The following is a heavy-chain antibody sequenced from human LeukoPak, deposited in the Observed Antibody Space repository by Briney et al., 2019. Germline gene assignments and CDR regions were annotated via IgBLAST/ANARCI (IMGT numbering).Heavy chain of an antibody. V-gene: IGHV3-9*03. Sequence: GGSLRLSCAASGFTFDDYAMHWVRQAPGKGLEWVSGISWNSGSIGYADSVKGRFTLSRDNAKNSLYLQMNSLRAEDMALYYCAKDKDYDFWSGYFDYWGQGTLVTVSS. CDR2: ISWNSGSI. CDR1: GFTFDDYA. J-gene: IGHJ4*02. D-gene: IGHD3-3*01. CDR3: AKDKDYDFWSGYFDY.